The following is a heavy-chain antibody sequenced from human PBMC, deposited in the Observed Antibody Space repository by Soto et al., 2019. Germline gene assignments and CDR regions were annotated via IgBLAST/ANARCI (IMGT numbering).Heavy chain of an antibody. CDR3: ARVKARGVNFDY. CDR2: IYYSGST. J-gene: IGHJ4*02. D-gene: IGHD3-10*01. V-gene: IGHV4-39*07. Sequence: SETRSLTCSVSGGSISSSSSYWGWIRHPPGKELEWIGSIYYSGSTYYNPSLKSRATISVDTSENQFSLTLTSLTAADTAVYYCARVKARGVNFDYWGQGTLVTVSS. CDR1: GGSISSSSSY.